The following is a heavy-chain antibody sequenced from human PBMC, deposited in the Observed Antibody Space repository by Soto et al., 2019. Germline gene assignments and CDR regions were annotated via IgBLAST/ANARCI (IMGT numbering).Heavy chain of an antibody. Sequence: SETLSLTCTVSGGSISTDSYYWGWIRQPPGKGLEWIGSIYHSGNTYYSTSFRGRVIISVDTSKNQFSLKLSSVTAADTAVYYCARRYGGNFDYWAQGNLVPVSS. CDR2: IYHSGNT. J-gene: IGHJ4*02. D-gene: IGHD3-16*01. CDR3: ARRYGGNFDY. CDR1: GGSISTDSYY. V-gene: IGHV4-39*07.